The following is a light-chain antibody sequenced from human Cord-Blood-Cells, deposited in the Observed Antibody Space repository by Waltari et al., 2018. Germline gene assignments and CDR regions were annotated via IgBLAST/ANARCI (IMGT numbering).Light chain of an antibody. CDR1: QSISSS. V-gene: IGKV1-39*01. CDR3: QQSYSTPYT. CDR2: AAA. J-gene: IGKJ2*01. Sequence: DIQLSRPPSSLSASVADKVTITCRASQSISSSLNWYQQKPGKAPTLLIYAAASLQSGVPTRFSGSGSGTEFTLPISSLQPEDFATYYCQQSYSTPYTFGQGTKLEIK.